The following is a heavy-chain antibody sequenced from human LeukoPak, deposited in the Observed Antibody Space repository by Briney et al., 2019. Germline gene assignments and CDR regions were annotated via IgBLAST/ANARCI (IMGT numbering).Heavy chain of an antibody. CDR2: IYYSGST. V-gene: IGHV4-59*01. D-gene: IGHD3-9*01. CDR3: ARGLYYDTSY. J-gene: IGHJ4*02. Sequence: SETLSLTCTVSGGSINNYYWSWIRQPPGKGLEWIGYIYYSGSTNYNPSLKGRVTISVDTSKNQFSLKLNSVTAADTAVYYCARGLYYDTSYWGQGTLVTVSS. CDR1: GGSINNYY.